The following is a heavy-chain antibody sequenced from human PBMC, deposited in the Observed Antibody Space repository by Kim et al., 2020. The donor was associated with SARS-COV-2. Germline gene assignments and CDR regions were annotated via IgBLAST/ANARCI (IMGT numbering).Heavy chain of an antibody. CDR3: ARDHLGSYTRFDI. CDR2: ISSSSSYI. V-gene: IGHV3-21*01. D-gene: IGHD3-10*01. J-gene: IGHJ3*02. CDR1: GFTFSSYS. Sequence: GGSLRLSCAASGFTFSSYSMNWVRQAPGKGLEWVSSISSSSSYIYYADSVKGRFTISRDNAKNSLYLQMNSLRAEDTAVYYCARDHLGSYTRFDIWGQGTMVTVSS.